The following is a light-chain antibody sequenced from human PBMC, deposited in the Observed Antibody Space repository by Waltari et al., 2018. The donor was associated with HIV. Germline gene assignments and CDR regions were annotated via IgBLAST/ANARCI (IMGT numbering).Light chain of an antibody. CDR2: GAS. J-gene: IGKJ3*01. V-gene: IGKV3-20*01. Sequence: IVLTHSPGTLFLSLGETALLPCWASQSVSSNSVARYQQKPGQAPRLLIDGASTRATGIPDRCSGSGSGKDFTLTISGLEPEDFAMYYCQQYGSSSFTFGPGPKLDLK. CDR3: QQYGSSSFT. CDR1: QSVSSNS.